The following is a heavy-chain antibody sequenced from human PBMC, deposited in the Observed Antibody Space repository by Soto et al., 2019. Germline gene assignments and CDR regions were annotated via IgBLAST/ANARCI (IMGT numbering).Heavy chain of an antibody. D-gene: IGHD4-4*01. CDR3: AKRNATGYGLDV. V-gene: IGHV1-8*01. Sequence: QVQMVQSGAEVKKPGASVKVSCKASGYTFTSYDITWVRQATGQGLEWMGWMNPNSGNTGYAQKFQSSATMTRNSSINTAYMELSSLRSDDTALYYSAKRNATGYGLDVWGQGTTVTVSS. J-gene: IGHJ6*02. CDR2: MNPNSGNT. CDR1: GYTFTSYD.